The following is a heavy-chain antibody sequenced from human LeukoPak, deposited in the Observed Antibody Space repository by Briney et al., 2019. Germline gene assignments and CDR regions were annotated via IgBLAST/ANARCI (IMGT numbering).Heavy chain of an antibody. Sequence: SSETLSLTCAVYGGSFSGYYWSWIRQPPGKGLEWIGEINHSGSTNYNPSLKSRVTISVDTSKNQFSLKLSSVTAADTAVCYCARGGYCSSTSCGRGNYYDSRRFRFWGQGTLVTVSS. CDR1: GGSFSGYY. D-gene: IGHD2-2*01. J-gene: IGHJ4*02. V-gene: IGHV4-34*01. CDR3: ARGGYCSSTSCGRGNYYDSRRFRF. CDR2: INHSGST.